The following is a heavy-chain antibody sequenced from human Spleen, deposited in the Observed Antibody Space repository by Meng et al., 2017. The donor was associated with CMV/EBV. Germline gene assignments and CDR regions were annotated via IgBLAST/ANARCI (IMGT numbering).Heavy chain of an antibody. Sequence: SETLSLTCAVYGGSFSGYYWSWIRQPPGKGLEWIGEINHSGSTNYNPSLKSRVTMSVDTSKNHFSLNLTSVTAADTAVYYCARGTWFGEFDNWGQGTLVTVSS. CDR1: GGSFSGYY. J-gene: IGHJ5*02. CDR2: INHSGST. V-gene: IGHV4-34*01. CDR3: ARGTWFGEFDN. D-gene: IGHD3-10*01.